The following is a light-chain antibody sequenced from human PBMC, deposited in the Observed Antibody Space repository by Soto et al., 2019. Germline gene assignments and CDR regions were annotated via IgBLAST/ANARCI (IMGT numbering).Light chain of an antibody. CDR2: DVS. V-gene: IGLV2-14*01. CDR3: CSYTTSNTRQVV. J-gene: IGLJ1*01. CDR1: SSDVGGYNY. Sequence: QSVLTQPASVSGSPGQSITISCTGTSSDVGGYNYVSWYQQQPGKAPKFMIYDVSNRPSAVSNRFSGSKSGNTASLTISGLQAEDEADYYCCSYTTSNTRQVVFGTGTKVTVL.